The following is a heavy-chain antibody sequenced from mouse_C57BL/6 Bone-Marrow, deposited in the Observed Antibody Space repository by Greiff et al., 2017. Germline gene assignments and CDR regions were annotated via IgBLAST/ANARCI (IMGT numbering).Heavy chain of an antibody. J-gene: IGHJ3*01. V-gene: IGHV1-59*01. CDR1: GYTFTSYW. CDR2: IDPSDSST. D-gene: IGHD1-1*01. Sequence: QVQLQQPGAELVRPGTSVKLSCKASGYTFTSYWMHWVKQRPGQGLEWIGVIDPSDSSTNYNQKFKGKATLTVDPSSSTAYMQLSSLTSAASAVYYCAPYGSSYPYWGQGTLVTVSA. CDR3: APYGSSYPY.